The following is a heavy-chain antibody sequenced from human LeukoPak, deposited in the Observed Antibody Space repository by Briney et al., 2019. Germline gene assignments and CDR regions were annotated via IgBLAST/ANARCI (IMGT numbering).Heavy chain of an antibody. CDR3: ARDLSGDYYGSGSYFD. CDR1: GASFRNYY. D-gene: IGHD3-10*01. CDR2: IDHSGST. V-gene: IGHV4-34*01. Sequence: SETLSLTCAVYGASFRNYYWSWIRQPPGKGLEWIGEIDHSGSTKCNPSLKSRVTISVDTSKNQFSLKLSSVTAADTAVYCCARDLSGDYYGSGSYFDWGQGTLVTVSS. J-gene: IGHJ4*02.